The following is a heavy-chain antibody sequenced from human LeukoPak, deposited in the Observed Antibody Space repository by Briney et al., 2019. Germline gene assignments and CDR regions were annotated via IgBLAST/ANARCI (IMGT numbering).Heavy chain of an antibody. Sequence: ASVKVSCKASGYRFSSNGINWVRQAPGQGLDWMGRINTYNGNTYYAQNLQRRVTMTTDTSTSTAYMELRSLRSDDTAVYYCARVVVRDANNYKDYWGQGTLVTVSS. CDR2: INTYNGNT. V-gene: IGHV1-18*01. CDR3: ARVVVRDANNYKDY. D-gene: IGHD5-24*01. CDR1: GYRFSSNG. J-gene: IGHJ4*02.